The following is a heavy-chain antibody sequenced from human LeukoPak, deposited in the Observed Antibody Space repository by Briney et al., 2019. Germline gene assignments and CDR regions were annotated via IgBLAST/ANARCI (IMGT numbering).Heavy chain of an antibody. CDR1: GFTFSSYG. CDR2: ISYDGSNK. Sequence: PGGSLRLSCAASGFTFSSYGMHWVRQAPGKGLEWVAVISYDGSNKYYADSVKGRFTISRDNSKNTLYLQMNSLRAEDTAVYYCARDQPRQLWLLFYYYGMDVWGQGTTVTVSS. D-gene: IGHD5-18*01. CDR3: ARDQPRQLWLLFYYYGMDV. V-gene: IGHV3-30*03. J-gene: IGHJ6*02.